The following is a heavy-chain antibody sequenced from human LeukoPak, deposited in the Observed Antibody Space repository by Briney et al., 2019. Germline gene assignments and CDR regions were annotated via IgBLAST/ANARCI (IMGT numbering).Heavy chain of an antibody. V-gene: IGHV3-48*04. J-gene: IGHJ4*02. CDR1: GFIFSDC. CDR3: ARDHNYAFDN. CDR2: IGLSSGRT. Sequence: GGSLRLSCAASGFIFSDCMNWVRQAPGKGLEWISYIGLSSGRTMYADSVKGRFTISGDNAKNSLYLQMNGLRVEDTAVYFCARDHNYAFDNWGQGILVTVSS. D-gene: IGHD1-1*01.